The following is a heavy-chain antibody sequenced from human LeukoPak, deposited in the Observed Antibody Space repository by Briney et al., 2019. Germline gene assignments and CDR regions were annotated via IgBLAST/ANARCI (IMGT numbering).Heavy chain of an antibody. CDR2: IWYEGTNI. CDR1: GLIFSSHG. CDR3: ARARNDYDSNGFSFLDY. J-gene: IGHJ4*02. Sequence: PGTSLRLSCAASGLIFSSHGMHWVRQAPGKGLEWVAVIWYEGTNIYYADSVKGRFTISRENSKNTLYLQMNILRAEDTALYYCARARNDYDSNGFSFLDYWGQGTLVTVSS. V-gene: IGHV3-33*01. D-gene: IGHD3-22*01.